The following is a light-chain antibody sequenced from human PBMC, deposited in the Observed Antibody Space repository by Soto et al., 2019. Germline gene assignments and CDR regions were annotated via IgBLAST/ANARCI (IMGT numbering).Light chain of an antibody. Sequence: EIVMTQSPATLSVSPGERATLSCRASQSVISKLAWYQQKPGQAPRLLIYDASNRATGIPARFSGSGSGTDFTLSISRLEPEDFAVFYCQHYDSLPITFGQGTRLEI. V-gene: IGKV3-15*01. CDR3: QHYDSLPIT. CDR1: QSVISK. CDR2: DAS. J-gene: IGKJ5*01.